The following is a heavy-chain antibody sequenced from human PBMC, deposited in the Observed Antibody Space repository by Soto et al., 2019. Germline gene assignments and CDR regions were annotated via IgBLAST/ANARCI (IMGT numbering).Heavy chain of an antibody. D-gene: IGHD3-9*01. J-gene: IGHJ4*02. Sequence: SETLSLTCTVSGASISSDGYHWSWIRQPPGKGLEWIGSIYYSGSTYYNPSLKSRVTISVDTSKNQFSLKLSSVTAADTAVYYCARHNYDILTGYYAYWGQGXLVTVSS. CDR2: IYYSGST. CDR3: ARHNYDILTGYYAY. V-gene: IGHV4-39*01. CDR1: GASISSDGYH.